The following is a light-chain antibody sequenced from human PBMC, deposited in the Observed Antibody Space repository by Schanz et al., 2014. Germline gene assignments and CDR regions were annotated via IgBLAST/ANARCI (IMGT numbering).Light chain of an antibody. CDR3: SSYTRSAIFV. V-gene: IGLV2-14*01. CDR1: SSDVGGYNY. J-gene: IGLJ1*01. CDR2: DVS. Sequence: QSALTQPPSVSGSPGQSITISCTGTSSDVGGYNYVSWYQQHPGKAPKLMIYDVSNRPSGVSNRFSGSKSGNTASLTISGLQAEDEAEYYCSSYTRSAIFVFGTGTKLTVL.